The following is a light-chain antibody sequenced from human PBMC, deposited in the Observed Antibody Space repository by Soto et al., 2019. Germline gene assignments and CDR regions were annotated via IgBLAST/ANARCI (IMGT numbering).Light chain of an antibody. CDR3: QQRSNWPPT. V-gene: IGKV3-11*01. CDR1: QSVSSY. CDR2: DAS. J-gene: IGKJ1*01. Sequence: ENVLTQSPATLYFSPGEIATLSCRASQSVSSYLAWYQQKRGQAPRLLIYDASNRSTAIPARFSGSGSGTDFTLTISSLEPEDFAVYYCQQRSNWPPTFGQGTKVEIK.